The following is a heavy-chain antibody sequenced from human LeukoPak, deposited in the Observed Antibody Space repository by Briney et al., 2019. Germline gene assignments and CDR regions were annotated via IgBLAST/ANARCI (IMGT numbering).Heavy chain of an antibody. V-gene: IGHV3-48*02. CDR1: GFALRSYA. J-gene: IGHJ4*02. CDR3: ARDGEMATNPYYFDY. D-gene: IGHD5-24*01. Sequence: GGSLRPSCAAPGFALRSYAMTWVRQSPGKGPQWVSYISSSSSAIYYADSVRGRFTISRDNAKNSLYLQMNSLRDEDTAVYYCARDGEMATNPYYFDYWGQGTLVTVS. CDR2: ISSSSSAI.